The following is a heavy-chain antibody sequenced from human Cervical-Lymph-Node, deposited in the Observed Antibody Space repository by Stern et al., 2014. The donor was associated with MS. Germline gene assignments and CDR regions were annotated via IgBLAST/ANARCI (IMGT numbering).Heavy chain of an antibody. J-gene: IGHJ4*02. CDR2: INTNTGIP. V-gene: IGHV7-4-1*02. CDR3: ARLRVGNITRDY. D-gene: IGHD1-26*01. Sequence: QVQLVQSGSELKKPGASVKGSCKASGYTFTHYGINWVRQAPGQGLEWMGWINTNTGIPTYAQAFTGRFVFSFDASVSTAYLHISGLKADDTAIYYCARLRVGNITRDYWGPGTLVTVSS. CDR1: GYTFTHYG.